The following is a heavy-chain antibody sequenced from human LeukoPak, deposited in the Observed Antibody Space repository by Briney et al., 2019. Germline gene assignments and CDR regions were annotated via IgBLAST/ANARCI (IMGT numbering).Heavy chain of an antibody. CDR3: ARWNAVISSIDY. V-gene: IGHV4-59*08. Sequence: SETLSLTCTVSGGTLNSFYWSWIRQPPGKVLEWIGYVYYTGSTDYTPSLKSRVTMSVATSQNQFSLKLTSVTAADTAVYHCARWNAVISSIDYWGQGILVAVSS. D-gene: IGHD2-21*01. J-gene: IGHJ4*02. CDR1: GGTLNSFY. CDR2: VYYTGST.